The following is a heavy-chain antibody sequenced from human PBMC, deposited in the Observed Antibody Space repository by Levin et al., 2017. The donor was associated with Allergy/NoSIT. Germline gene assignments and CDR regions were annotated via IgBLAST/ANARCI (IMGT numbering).Heavy chain of an antibody. V-gene: IGHV3-23*01. Sequence: GESLKISCVASGFIFGDYAMSWVRQAPGKGLEWVSVITGGGFNTYYGDSVKGRFTVSRDNSKNTLYLELNSLRAEDTAVYYCAKKQGGTTGFSFDVWGQGTMVTVSS. CDR1: GFIFGDYA. D-gene: IGHD1-14*01. CDR3: AKKQGGTTGFSFDV. J-gene: IGHJ3*01. CDR2: ITGGGFNT.